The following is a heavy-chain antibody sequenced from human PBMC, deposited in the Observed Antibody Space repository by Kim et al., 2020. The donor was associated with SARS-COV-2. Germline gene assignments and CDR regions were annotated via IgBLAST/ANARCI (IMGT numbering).Heavy chain of an antibody. V-gene: IGHV3-7*01. Sequence: GGSLRLSCTASGFTFTNYWMNWVRQAPGKGLEWVANTNQHGSEVYYVDAVKGRFTISRDNAQNSLFLQMNSLRAEDTAIYYCARGAWDCDTRDCLINRWGQGTLVTGSS. D-gene: IGHD2-21*01. J-gene: IGHJ5*02. CDR3: ARGAWDCDTRDCLINR. CDR1: GFTFTNYW. CDR2: TNQHGSEV.